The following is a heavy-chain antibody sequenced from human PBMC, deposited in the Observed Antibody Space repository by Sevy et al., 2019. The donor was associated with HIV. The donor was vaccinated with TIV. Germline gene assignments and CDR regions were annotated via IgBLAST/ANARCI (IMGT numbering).Heavy chain of an antibody. V-gene: IGHV4-61*01. CDR1: GGSVSSGSYY. J-gene: IGHJ5*02. CDR2: IYYSGST. D-gene: IGHD2-2*01. Sequence: SETPSLTCTVSGGSVSSGSYYWSWIRQPPGKGLEWIGYIYYSGSTNYNPSLKSRVTISVDTSKNQFSLKLSSVTAADTAVYYCARGGSRYCSSTSCYGWFDPWGQGTLVTVSS. CDR3: ARGGSRYCSSTSCYGWFDP.